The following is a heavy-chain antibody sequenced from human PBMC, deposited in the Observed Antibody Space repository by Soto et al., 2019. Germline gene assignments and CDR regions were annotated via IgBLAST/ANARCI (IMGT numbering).Heavy chain of an antibody. CDR1: GQSFSGHS. Sequence: QVQLQQWGAGLVKPSETLSLSCAVYGQSFSGHSWAWIRQPPGKGLEWIGEINESGSTYYNPSLKSLVSIYTETYQNQLSLQLRSGSAADTAAYFCERGPGIVALPGELEDVKYDYWGQGTLVNVSS. CDR2: INESGST. D-gene: IGHD1-1*01. V-gene: IGHV4-34*01. J-gene: IGHJ4*02. CDR3: ERGPGIVALPGELEDVKYDY.